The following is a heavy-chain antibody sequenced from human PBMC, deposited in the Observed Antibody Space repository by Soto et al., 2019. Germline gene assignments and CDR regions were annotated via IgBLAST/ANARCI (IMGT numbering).Heavy chain of an antibody. CDR2: INIDGTIT. V-gene: IGHV3-74*01. Sequence: ELLLVESGGGLVQPGGSLRLSCAASGFTSGLAFTNYWMHWVRQPPGKGLVWVSRINIDGTITNYADSVEGRFTISRDSATNTLQRQMHSLRVEDTAVSFCVSSLDRLRGWGQGTVVTVSS. J-gene: IGHJ4*02. CDR1: GFTSGLAFTNYW. CDR3: VSSLDRLRG. D-gene: IGHD4-17*01.